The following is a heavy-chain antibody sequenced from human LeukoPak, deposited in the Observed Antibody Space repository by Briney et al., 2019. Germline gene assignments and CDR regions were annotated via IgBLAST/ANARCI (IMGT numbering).Heavy chain of an antibody. V-gene: IGHV3-33*01. Sequence: GGSLRLSCAASGFTFSSYGMHWVRQAPGKGLEWVAVIWYDGSNKYYADSVKGRYTISRDNSKNTLYLQMNSLRAEDTAVYYCAREGVPAAMSANYYYYGMDVWGQGTTVTVSS. CDR2: IWYDGSNK. CDR1: GFTFSSYG. CDR3: AREGVPAAMSANYYYYGMDV. J-gene: IGHJ6*02. D-gene: IGHD2-2*01.